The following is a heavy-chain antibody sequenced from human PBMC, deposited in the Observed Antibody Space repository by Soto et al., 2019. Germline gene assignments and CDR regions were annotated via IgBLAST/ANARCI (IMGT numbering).Heavy chain of an antibody. CDR1: GFTFSNAW. Sequence: GGSLRLSCAASGFTFSNAWMSWVRQAPGKGLEWVGRIKSKTDGGTTDYAAPVKGRFTISRDDSKNTLYLQMNSLKTEDTAVYYYTTDPLGLAYLGDCSSSSCYQQPQGLGYWGQGTLVTVSS. D-gene: IGHD2-2*01. CDR3: TTDPLGLAYLGDCSSSSCYQQPQGLGY. V-gene: IGHV3-15*01. CDR2: IKSKTDGGTT. J-gene: IGHJ4*01.